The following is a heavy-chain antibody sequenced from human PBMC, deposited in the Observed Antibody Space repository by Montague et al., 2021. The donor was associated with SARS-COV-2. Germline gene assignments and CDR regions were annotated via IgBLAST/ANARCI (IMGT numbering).Heavy chain of an antibody. CDR2: IYYSGST. D-gene: IGHD3-22*01. CDR3: AREARYYYDSSGPGAFDI. J-gene: IGHJ3*02. V-gene: IGHV4-59*01. Sequence: SETLSLTCTVSGGSISSYYWSWIRQPPGKGLEWIGYIYYSGSTXXXPSXXXRVAISVDSSKNQFSLKLSSVTAADTAVYYCAREARYYYDSSGPGAFDIWGQGTMVTVSS. CDR1: GGSISSYY.